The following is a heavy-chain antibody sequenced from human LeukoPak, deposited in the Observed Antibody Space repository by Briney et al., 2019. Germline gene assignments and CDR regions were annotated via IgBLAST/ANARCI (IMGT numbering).Heavy chain of an antibody. CDR1: GFTVSSNY. D-gene: IGHD4-17*01. V-gene: IGHV3-53*01. CDR2: IYSGGST. Sequence: PGGSLRLSCAASGFTVSSNYMSWVRQAPGKGLEWVSVIYSGGSTYYADSVKGRFTISRDNSKNTLYLQINSLRIEDTAAYYCAREIHYGEPGYWGQGTLVTVSS. CDR3: AREIHYGEPGY. J-gene: IGHJ4*02.